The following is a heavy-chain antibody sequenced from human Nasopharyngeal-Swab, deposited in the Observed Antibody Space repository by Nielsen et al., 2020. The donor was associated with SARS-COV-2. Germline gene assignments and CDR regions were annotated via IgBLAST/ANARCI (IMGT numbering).Heavy chain of an antibody. CDR2: INPGSGGT. CDR1: GSPFPPSS. Sequence: ASVRVSCPASGSPFPPSSLHWVRQAPGQGLEWMGMINPGSGGTTYAQKFQGRVTMTRDTSTSTVFRDRSSLRSEDTAVYYCARRGRCSGSSCDMDVWGQGTTVTVSS. D-gene: IGHD2-2*01. J-gene: IGHJ6*02. V-gene: IGHV1-46*01. CDR3: ARRGRCSGSSCDMDV.